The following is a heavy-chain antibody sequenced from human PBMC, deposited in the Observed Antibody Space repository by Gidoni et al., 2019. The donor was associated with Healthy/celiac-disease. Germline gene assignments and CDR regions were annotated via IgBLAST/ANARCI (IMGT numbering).Heavy chain of an antibody. Sequence: QLQLQESGPGLVKPSETLSLTCTVSGGSISRSSYYWGWIRQPPGKGLEWIVSIYYSGSTYYNPSLKSRVTISVDTSKNQFSLKLSSVTAADTAVYYCARDHGSSWYSFHYYYYYGMDVWGQGTTVTVSS. V-gene: IGHV4-39*07. J-gene: IGHJ6*02. CDR2: IYYSGST. CDR3: ARDHGSSWYSFHYYYYYGMDV. D-gene: IGHD6-13*01. CDR1: GGSISRSSYY.